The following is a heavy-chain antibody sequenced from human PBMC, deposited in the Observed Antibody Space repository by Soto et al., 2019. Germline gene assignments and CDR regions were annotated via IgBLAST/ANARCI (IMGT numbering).Heavy chain of an antibody. J-gene: IGHJ4*02. V-gene: IGHV3-23*01. CDR2: ISGSGRST. CDR3: APLLYDYGDSLPFDY. CDR1: GFSFSSYA. D-gene: IGHD4-17*01. Sequence: GGSLRLSCAASGFSFSSYAMSWVRQAPGKGLEWVSAISGSGRSTHYADSVKGRFTVSRDNSKNTLYLQMNSLRAEDTAVYYCAPLLYDYGDSLPFDYWGQGTLVTVSS.